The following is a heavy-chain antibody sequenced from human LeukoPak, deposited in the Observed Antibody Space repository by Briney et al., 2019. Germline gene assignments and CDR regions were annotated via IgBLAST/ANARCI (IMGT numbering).Heavy chain of an antibody. D-gene: IGHD2-15*01. CDR3: AREDCSGGSCYSLSLTPVFHVFDI. CDR2: ISAYNGNT. Sequence: GASVRVSCEASGYAFTSYGISCVRRAPGQGLECMGWISAYNGNTNYAPKLKGRVTMTTDTSTSTDYMELRSLRSDDTAVYYCAREDCSGGSCYSLSLTPVFHVFDIWGQGTMVTVTS. J-gene: IGHJ3*02. CDR1: GYAFTSYG. V-gene: IGHV1-18*01.